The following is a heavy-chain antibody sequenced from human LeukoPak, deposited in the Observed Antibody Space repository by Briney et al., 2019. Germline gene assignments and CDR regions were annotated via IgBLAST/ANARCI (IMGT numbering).Heavy chain of an antibody. V-gene: IGHV3-23*01. CDR2: ISGSGGST. J-gene: IGHJ3*02. CDR3: AKGQWVVPATGAFDI. CDR1: GFTFSSYA. D-gene: IGHD2-2*01. Sequence: GRSLRLSCAASGFTFSSYAMSWVRQAPGKGLEWVSAISGSGGSTYYADSVKGRFTISRDNSKNTLYLQMNSLRAEDTAVYYCAKGQWVVPATGAFDIWGQGTMVTVSS.